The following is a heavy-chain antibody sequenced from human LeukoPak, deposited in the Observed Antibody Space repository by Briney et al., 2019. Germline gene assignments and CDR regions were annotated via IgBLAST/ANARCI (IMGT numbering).Heavy chain of an antibody. D-gene: IGHD4-17*01. CDR1: GGSISSYY. CDR3: ARSPTVTQGFDY. J-gene: IGHJ4*02. V-gene: IGHV4-59*01. Sequence: SETLSLTCTVSGGSISSYYWSWIRQPPGKGLEWIGYIYYSGSTNYNPSLKSRVTISVDTSKNQFSLKLNSVTAADTAVYYCARSPTVTQGFDYWGQGTLVTVSS. CDR2: IYYSGST.